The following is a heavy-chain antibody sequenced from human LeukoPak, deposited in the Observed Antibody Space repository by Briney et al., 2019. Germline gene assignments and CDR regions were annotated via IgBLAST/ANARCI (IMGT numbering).Heavy chain of an antibody. CDR1: GYSFTSYW. J-gene: IGHJ4*02. CDR3: ATGLVRGVIGF. Sequence: GEALKISCMGSGYSFTSYWIGWVRQMPGKGLEWMGIIYPSDSETRYSPSFQGQVTISADKSISTAYLQWSSLKASDTAIYYCATGLVRGVIGFWGQGTLVNVSS. V-gene: IGHV5-51*01. D-gene: IGHD3-10*01. CDR2: IYPSDSET.